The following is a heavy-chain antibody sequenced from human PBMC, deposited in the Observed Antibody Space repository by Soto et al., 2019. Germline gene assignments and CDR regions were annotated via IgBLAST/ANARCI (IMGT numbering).Heavy chain of an antibody. CDR2: MSVSGSST. D-gene: IGHD3-3*01. CDR3: AKGHWSTGGMDV. V-gene: IGHV3-23*01. Sequence: GETLRLSCAVSGCTFSSYAMSWVRQPPGKGLEWVSAMSVSGSSTYYSDSVKGRFTISRDNSKNTLYLQMNSPRAEATAVDYYAKGHWSTGGMDVWGQGTTVTVSS. CDR1: GCTFSSYA. J-gene: IGHJ6*02.